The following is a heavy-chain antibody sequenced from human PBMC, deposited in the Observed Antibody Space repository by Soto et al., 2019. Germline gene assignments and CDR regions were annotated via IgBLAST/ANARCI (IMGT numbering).Heavy chain of an antibody. Sequence: SETLSLTCTVSGGSISSGDYYWSWVRQPPGKGLEWIGYIYYSGSTYYNPSLKSRVSISVDTSKDQFSLKLSSVTAADTAVYYCASVSRDGYNNFDYWGQGTLVTVSS. J-gene: IGHJ4*02. CDR3: ASVSRDGYNNFDY. CDR1: GGSISSGDYY. D-gene: IGHD5-12*01. CDR2: IYYSGST. V-gene: IGHV4-30-4*01.